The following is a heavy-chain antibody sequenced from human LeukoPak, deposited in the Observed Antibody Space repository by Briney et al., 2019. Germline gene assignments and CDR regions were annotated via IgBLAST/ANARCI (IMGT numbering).Heavy chain of an antibody. CDR2: ISSSSSYI. J-gene: IGHJ4*02. V-gene: IGHV3-21*01. CDR3: ARDLLFYGSGRGDY. D-gene: IGHD3-10*01. Sequence: GGSLRLSCAASGFTFSSYSMNWVRQAPGKGLEWVSSISSSSSYIYYADSVKGRFTISRDNAKNSLYLQMNSLRAEDTAVYYCARDLLFYGSGRGDYWGQGTLVTVSS. CDR1: GFTFSSYS.